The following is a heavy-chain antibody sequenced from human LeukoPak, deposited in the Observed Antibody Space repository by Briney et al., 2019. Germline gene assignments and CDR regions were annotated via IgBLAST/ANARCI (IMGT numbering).Heavy chain of an antibody. CDR1: GFSVSNYY. Sequence: PGGSLRLSCAVSGFSVSNYYMSWVRQAPGKGLAWVSLIYSDAGTSYADSVKGRFTISRDNSKNTLFLQMDSLRAEDTAMYYCAKVRGDHAHLQDDFDYWGQGTLVTVSS. V-gene: IGHV3-53*01. CDR3: AKVRGDHAHLQDDFDY. J-gene: IGHJ4*02. CDR2: IYSDAGT. D-gene: IGHD2-21*02.